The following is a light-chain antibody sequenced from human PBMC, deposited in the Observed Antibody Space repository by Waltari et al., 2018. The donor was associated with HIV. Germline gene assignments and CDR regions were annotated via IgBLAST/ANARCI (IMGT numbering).Light chain of an antibody. Sequence: QSVLTQPSSLPPPPGTSASLTCTFRCGITVASYGIYWYHTRSRTHPRYPLTYKSDSDVQRGSGVPSRFSASKEASANAGILLISGIQAEDEADYYCMIWHSNAYVFGSGTKVTV. CDR1: CGITVASYG. CDR2: YKSDSDV. J-gene: IGLJ1*01. V-gene: IGLV5-45*02. CDR3: MIWHSNAYV.